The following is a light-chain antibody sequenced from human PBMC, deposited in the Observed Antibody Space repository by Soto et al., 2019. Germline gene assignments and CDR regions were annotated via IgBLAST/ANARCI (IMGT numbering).Light chain of an antibody. J-gene: IGLJ3*02. V-gene: IGLV2-8*01. CDR1: SSDIGGYDY. CDR3: SSHAAAGV. Sequence: QSALTQPPSASGSPGQSVTISCTGTSSDIGGYDYVSWYQHHPGNAPKLIIYEVSKRPSGVPDRFSGSKSGNTASLTVSGLQTEDEADYYCSSHAAAGVFCGGTKLTVL. CDR2: EVS.